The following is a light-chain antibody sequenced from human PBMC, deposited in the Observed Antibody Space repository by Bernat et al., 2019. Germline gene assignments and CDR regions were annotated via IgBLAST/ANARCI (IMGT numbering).Light chain of an antibody. CDR2: TNN. CDR1: SSNIGSNT. J-gene: IGLJ3*02. CDR3: VAWDDSLNGPV. Sequence: QSVLTQPPSASGTPGQRVTISCSGSSSNIGSNTVNWYQQLPGTAPKLLIYTNNQRPSGVPDRFSGSKSGTSASLAISGLQSEDEAVYYCVAWDDSLNGPVFGGGTKLTVL. V-gene: IGLV1-44*01.